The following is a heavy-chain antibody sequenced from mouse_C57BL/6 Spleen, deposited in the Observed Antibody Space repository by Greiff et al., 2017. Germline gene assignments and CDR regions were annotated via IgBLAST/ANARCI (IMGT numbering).Heavy chain of an antibody. CDR3: ARFYDYYAMDY. V-gene: IGHV1-76*01. D-gene: IGHD1-1*01. CDR2: IYPGSGNT. J-gene: IGHJ4*01. CDR1: GYTFTDYY. Sequence: QVQLKQSGAELVRPGASVKLSCKASGYTFTDYYINWVKQRPGQGLEWIARIYPGSGNTYYNEKFKGKATLTAEKSSSTAYMQLSSLTSEDSAVYFCARFYDYYAMDYWGQGTSVTVSS.